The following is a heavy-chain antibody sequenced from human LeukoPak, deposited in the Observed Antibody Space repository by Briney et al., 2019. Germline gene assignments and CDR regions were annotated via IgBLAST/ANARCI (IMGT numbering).Heavy chain of an antibody. J-gene: IGHJ3*02. V-gene: IGHV4-61*01. Sequence: TSETLSLTCTVSGGSVSSGSYYWSWIRQPPGKGLEWIGYIYYSGSTNYNPSLKSRVTISVDTSKNQFSLKLSSVTAADTAVYYCARARRYYDSSGYRLGALDIWGQGTMVTVSS. D-gene: IGHD3-22*01. CDR2: IYYSGST. CDR1: GGSVSSGSYY. CDR3: ARARRYYDSSGYRLGALDI.